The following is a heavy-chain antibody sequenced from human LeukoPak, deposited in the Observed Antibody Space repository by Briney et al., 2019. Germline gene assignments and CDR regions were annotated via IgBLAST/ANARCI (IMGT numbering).Heavy chain of an antibody. CDR1: GYTFTSYG. CDR3: ARDQEAFDY. Sequence: ASVKVSCKASGYTFTSYGISWVRQAPGQGLEWMGMIYPRDGSTSYAQKFQGRVTVTRDTSTSTVHMELSGLRSEDTAVYYCARDQEAFDYWGQGTLVTVSS. CDR2: IYPRDGST. V-gene: IGHV1-46*01. J-gene: IGHJ4*02.